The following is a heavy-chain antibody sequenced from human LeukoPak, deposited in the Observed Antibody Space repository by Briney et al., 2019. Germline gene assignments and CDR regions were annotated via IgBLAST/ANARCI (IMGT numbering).Heavy chain of an antibody. J-gene: IGHJ4*02. D-gene: IGHD2-2*01. CDR1: GCTFSSYA. CDR2: ISGSGSST. CDR3: AKGGVYCSSASFYPFDY. V-gene: IGHV3-23*01. Sequence: PGGSLRLSCAASGCTFSSYAMSWVRQAPGKGLEWVSAISGSGSSTYYADSVKGRFTFSRDTSKNSLYLQLTRLRAEDTAVYYCAKGGVYCSSASFYPFDYWGQGTLVTVSS.